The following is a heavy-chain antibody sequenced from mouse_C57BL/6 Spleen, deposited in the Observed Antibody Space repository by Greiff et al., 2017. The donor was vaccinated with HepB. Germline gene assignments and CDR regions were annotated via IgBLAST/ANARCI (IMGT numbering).Heavy chain of an antibody. J-gene: IGHJ1*03. D-gene: IGHD1-1*01. CDR1: GYSITSGYY. CDR3: ARDYYGSSPSDV. CDR2: ISYDGSN. Sequence: EVKLVESGPGLVKPSQSLSLTCSVTGYSITSGYYWNWIRQFPGNKLEWMGYISYDGSNNYNPSLKNRISITRDTSKNQFFLKLNSVTTEDTATYYCARDYYGSSPSDVWGTGTTVTVSS. V-gene: IGHV3-6*01.